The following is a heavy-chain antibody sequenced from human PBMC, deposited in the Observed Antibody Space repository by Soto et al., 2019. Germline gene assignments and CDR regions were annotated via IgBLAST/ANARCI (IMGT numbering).Heavy chain of an antibody. V-gene: IGHV1-2*02. CDR3: AREYRDYDFWSGSRRNYGMDV. CDR2: IDPNSGGT. D-gene: IGHD3-3*01. J-gene: IGHJ6*02. Sequence: ASVKVSCKASGYTFTGYYMHWVRQAPGQGLEWMGWIDPNSGGTNYAQKFQGRVTMTRDTSISTAYMELSRLRSDDTAVYYCAREYRDYDFWSGSRRNYGMDVWGQGTTVSV. CDR1: GYTFTGYY.